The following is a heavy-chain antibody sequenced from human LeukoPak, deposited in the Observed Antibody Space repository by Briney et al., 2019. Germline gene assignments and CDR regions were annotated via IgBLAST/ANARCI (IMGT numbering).Heavy chain of an antibody. Sequence: HGESLKISCKGSGYSFTSYWIGWVRQMPGKGLEWMGIIYPGDSDTRYSPSFQGQVTTSADKSISTAYLQWSSLKASDTAMYYCARHYKAYYYDSSGLDYWGEGTLVTVSS. CDR1: GYSFTSYW. D-gene: IGHD3-22*01. CDR3: ARHYKAYYYDSSGLDY. J-gene: IGHJ4*02. V-gene: IGHV5-51*01. CDR2: IYPGDSDT.